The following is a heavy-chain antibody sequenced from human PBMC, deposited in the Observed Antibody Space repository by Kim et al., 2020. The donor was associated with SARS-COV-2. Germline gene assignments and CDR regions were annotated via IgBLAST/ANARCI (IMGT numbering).Heavy chain of an antibody. J-gene: IGHJ3*02. CDR3: ARVKSGAGAAFDI. V-gene: IGHV3-74*01. Sequence: YADSVKGRFTISRDNAKNTLYLQMNSLRAEDTAVYYCARVKSGAGAAFDIWGQGTMVTVSS. D-gene: IGHD1-26*01.